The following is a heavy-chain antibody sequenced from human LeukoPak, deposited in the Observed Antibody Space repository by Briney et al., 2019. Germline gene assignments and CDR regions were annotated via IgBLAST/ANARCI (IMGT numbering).Heavy chain of an antibody. J-gene: IGHJ4*02. V-gene: IGHV3-33*01. Sequence: GGSLRLSCAASGFTFSSYGMHWVRQAPSKGLEWVAVIWYDGSNKYYADSVKGRFTISRDNSKNTLYLQMNSLRAEDTAVYYCAREFKGNYYGSGKLDYWGQGTLVTVSS. CDR1: GFTFSSYG. CDR2: IWYDGSNK. CDR3: AREFKGNYYGSGKLDY. D-gene: IGHD3-10*01.